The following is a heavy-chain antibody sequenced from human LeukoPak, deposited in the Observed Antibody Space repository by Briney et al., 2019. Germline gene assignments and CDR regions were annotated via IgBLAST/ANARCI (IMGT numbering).Heavy chain of an antibody. Sequence: PSETLSLTCTVSGGSISNYYWSWIRQPPGKGLEWIGYIYYSGSTNYNPSLKSRVTISVDTSKNQFSLKLSSVTAADTAVYYCATGERWLQFSWFDPWGQGTLVTVSS. CDR1: GGSISNYY. V-gene: IGHV4-59*01. D-gene: IGHD5-24*01. J-gene: IGHJ5*02. CDR2: IYYSGST. CDR3: ATGERWLQFSWFDP.